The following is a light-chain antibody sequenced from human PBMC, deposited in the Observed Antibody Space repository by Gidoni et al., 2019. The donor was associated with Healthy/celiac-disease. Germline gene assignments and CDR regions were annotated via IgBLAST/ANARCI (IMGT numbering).Light chain of an antibody. V-gene: IGKV1-5*03. CDR2: KAS. CDR3: QQYNSWA. J-gene: IGKJ1*01. Sequence: DIQMTQSPSTLSASVGDRVTITCRASQSISSWLAWYQQKPGKAPKLLIYKASSLESGVPSRFSGSGSGTEFTLTISSLQPDDFANYYCQQYNSWAFGQGTKVEIK. CDR1: QSISSW.